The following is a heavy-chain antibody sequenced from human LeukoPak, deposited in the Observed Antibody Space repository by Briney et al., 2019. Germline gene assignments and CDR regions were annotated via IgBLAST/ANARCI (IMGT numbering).Heavy chain of an antibody. V-gene: IGHV3-33*08. CDR3: ARDSSSRRGNWFDP. CDR1: GFTFSSYW. D-gene: IGHD2-2*01. Sequence: GGSLRLSCAASGFTFSSYWMHWVRQAPGEGLEWVAMIWFDGSNKNYADSVKGRFTISRDNSKNTLYLEMNSLRAEDTAVYYCARDSSSRRGNWFDPWGQGTLVTVSS. J-gene: IGHJ5*02. CDR2: IWFDGSNK.